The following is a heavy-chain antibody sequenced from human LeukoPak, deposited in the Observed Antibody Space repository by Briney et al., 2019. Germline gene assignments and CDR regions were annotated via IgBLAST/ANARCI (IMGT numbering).Heavy chain of an antibody. CDR1: GFTFSSYS. V-gene: IGHV3-21*01. Sequence: PGGSLRLSCAASGFTFSSYSMNWVRQAPGKGLEWASSISSSSSYIYYADSVKGRFTISRDNAKNSLYLQMNSLRAEDTAVYYCEREWFGELLDGYWGQGTLVTVSS. CDR2: ISSSSSYI. CDR3: EREWFGELLDGY. J-gene: IGHJ4*02. D-gene: IGHD3-10*01.